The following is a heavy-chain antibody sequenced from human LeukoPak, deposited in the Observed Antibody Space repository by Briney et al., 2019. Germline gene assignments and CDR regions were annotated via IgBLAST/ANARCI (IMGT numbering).Heavy chain of an antibody. J-gene: IGHJ5*02. CDR1: GYTFTSYG. CDR2: ISAYNGNT. D-gene: IGHD3-3*01. Sequence: ASVKVSCKASGYTFTSYGISWVRQAPGQGLEWMGWISAYNGNTNYAQKLQGRVTMTRDTSTSTVYMELSSLRSEDTAVYYCAREPNYDFWSGYYNWFDPWGQGTLVTVSS. CDR3: AREPNYDFWSGYYNWFDP. V-gene: IGHV1-18*01.